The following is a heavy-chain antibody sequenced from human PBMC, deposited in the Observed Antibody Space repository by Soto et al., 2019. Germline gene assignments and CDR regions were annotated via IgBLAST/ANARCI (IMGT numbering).Heavy chain of an antibody. CDR2: INPDGTNT. CDR3: ARGYNGGFDY. Sequence: GGSLRLSCAASGFTFRTSYMHWVRQAPGEGLVWVSRINPDGTNTYYADSVKGRFTISRDNAENSLDLQMNSLRAEDTAVYYCARGYNGGFDYWSQGALVTVSS. D-gene: IGHD2-8*01. CDR1: GFTFRTSY. V-gene: IGHV3-74*01. J-gene: IGHJ4*02.